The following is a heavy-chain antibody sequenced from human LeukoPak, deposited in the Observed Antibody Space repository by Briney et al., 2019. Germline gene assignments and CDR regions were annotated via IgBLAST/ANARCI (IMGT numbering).Heavy chain of an antibody. J-gene: IGHJ3*02. V-gene: IGHV3-9*01. D-gene: IGHD2-15*01. Sequence: GGSLRLSCAASGFTFGDYAMHWVRQVPGKGLEWVSGISWNSGSTGYADSVRGRFTISRDNAKNSLYLQMNSLRADDTAVYYCARETYCSGGSCYKGNAFDIWGQGTMVTVSS. CDR1: GFTFGDYA. CDR3: ARETYCSGGSCYKGNAFDI. CDR2: ISWNSGST.